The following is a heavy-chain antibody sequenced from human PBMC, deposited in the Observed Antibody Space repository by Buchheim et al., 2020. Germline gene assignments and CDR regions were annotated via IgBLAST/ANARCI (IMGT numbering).Heavy chain of an antibody. CDR2: IYYSGST. CDR1: GGSISSGGYY. Sequence: QVQLQESGPGLVKPSQTLSLTCTVSGGSISSGGYYWSWIRQHPGKGLEWIGYIYYSGSTYYNPSLKSRVTISVDTSKNPFSLKLSSVTATDTAVYYCAAGLGFEYSSSSSGYALGYWGQGTL. D-gene: IGHD6-6*01. J-gene: IGHJ4*02. V-gene: IGHV4-31*03. CDR3: AAGLGFEYSSSSSGYALGY.